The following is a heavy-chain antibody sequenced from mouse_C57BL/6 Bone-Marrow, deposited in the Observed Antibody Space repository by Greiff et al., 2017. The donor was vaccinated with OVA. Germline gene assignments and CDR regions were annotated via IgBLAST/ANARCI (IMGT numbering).Heavy chain of an antibody. CDR2: IYPRDSST. D-gene: IGHD5-2*01. Sequence: QVQLKESGPGLVKPGASVKLSCKASGYTFTSYDINWVRQTPGQGLEWIGWIYPRDSSTKYNEKVKGKATLTVDTSSSTVYMELHSLTSEDSAVYFCARAGGIRTYYAMDYWGKGTSVTVAS. J-gene: IGHJ4*01. CDR1: GYTFTSYD. CDR3: ARAGGIRTYYAMDY. V-gene: IGHV1-85*01.